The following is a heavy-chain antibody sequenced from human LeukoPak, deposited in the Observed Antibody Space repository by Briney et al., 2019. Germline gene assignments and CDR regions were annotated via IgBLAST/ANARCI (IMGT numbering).Heavy chain of an antibody. D-gene: IGHD3-10*01. CDR3: AREGYYGAFDI. J-gene: IGHJ3*02. Sequence: PGGSLRLSCAASGFTFSDYSMNWVRQAPGKGLEWVSYIGANSAIYYADSVKGRFTISRDNAKNSLSLQMNSPRDDDTAVYYCAREGYYGAFDIWGQGTVVTVSS. CDR1: GFTFSDYS. CDR2: IGANSAI. V-gene: IGHV3-48*02.